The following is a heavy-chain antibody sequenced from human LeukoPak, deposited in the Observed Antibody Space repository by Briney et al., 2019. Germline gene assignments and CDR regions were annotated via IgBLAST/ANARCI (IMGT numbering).Heavy chain of an antibody. J-gene: IGHJ4*02. Sequence: SVKVSCKASGGTFSSYAISWVRQAPGQGLEWMEGIIPIFGTANYAQKFQGRVTITADESTSTAYMELSSLRSEDTAVYYCARALGYCSSTSCLDYWGQGTLVTVSS. CDR2: IIPIFGTA. V-gene: IGHV1-69*01. D-gene: IGHD2-2*01. CDR1: GGTFSSYA. CDR3: ARALGYCSSTSCLDY.